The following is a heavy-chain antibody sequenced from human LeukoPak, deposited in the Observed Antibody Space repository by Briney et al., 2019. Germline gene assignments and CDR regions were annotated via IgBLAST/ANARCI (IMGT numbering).Heavy chain of an antibody. CDR1: GYTLSELS. Sequence: GASVKVSCKVSGYTLSELSMHWVRQAPGKGLEWMGGFDPEDGETIYAQKFQGRVTMTEDTSTDTAYMELSSLRSEDTAVYYCARNGPYPGIAVVPKNWYFDLWGRGTLVTVSS. J-gene: IGHJ2*01. V-gene: IGHV1-24*01. CDR3: ARNGPYPGIAVVPKNWYFDL. CDR2: FDPEDGET. D-gene: IGHD6-19*01.